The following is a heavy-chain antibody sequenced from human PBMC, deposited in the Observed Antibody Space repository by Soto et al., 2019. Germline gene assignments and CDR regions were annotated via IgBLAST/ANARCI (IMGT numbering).Heavy chain of an antibody. CDR3: ARGNGMILAVQGDAHDKYYLDS. Sequence: SETLSLTCAVYGGSFSSYYWSWIRQSPGKGLEWIGEINYSGNTNYNPSLKSRVTISVDTSKNQFSLKLRSVTAADTAIYYCARGNGMILAVQGDAHDKYYLDSWSQGTLVTVSS. CDR2: INYSGNT. V-gene: IGHV4-34*01. J-gene: IGHJ4*02. D-gene: IGHD3-22*01. CDR1: GGSFSSYY.